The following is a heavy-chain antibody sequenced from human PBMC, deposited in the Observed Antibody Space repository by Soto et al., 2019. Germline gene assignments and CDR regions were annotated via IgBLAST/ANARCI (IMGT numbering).Heavy chain of an antibody. J-gene: IGHJ4*02. D-gene: IGHD6-13*01. Sequence: SVKVSCKASGGTFSSYAISWVRQAPGQGLEWMGGIIPIFGTANYAQKFQGRVTITADESTSTAYMELSSLRSEDTAVYYCARGSSWKYYFDYWGQGTLVTVSS. CDR1: GGTFSSYA. CDR3: ARGSSWKYYFDY. CDR2: IIPIFGTA. V-gene: IGHV1-69*13.